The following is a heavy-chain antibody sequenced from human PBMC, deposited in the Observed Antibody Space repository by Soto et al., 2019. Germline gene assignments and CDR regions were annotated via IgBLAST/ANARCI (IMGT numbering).Heavy chain of an antibody. CDR1: GFTFSSYG. J-gene: IGHJ4*02. CDR3: AKGYIVATIDH. V-gene: IGHV3-30*18. D-gene: IGHD5-12*01. Sequence: GGSLRLSCAASGFTFSSYGMHWVRQAPGKGLEWVAVISYDGSNKYYADSVKGRFTISRDNSKNTLYLQMNSLRAEDTAVYYCAKGYIVATIDHWGQGTLVTVSS. CDR2: ISYDGSNK.